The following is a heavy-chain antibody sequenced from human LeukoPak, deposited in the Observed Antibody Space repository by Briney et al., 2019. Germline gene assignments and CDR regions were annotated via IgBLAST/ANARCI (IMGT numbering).Heavy chain of an antibody. J-gene: IGHJ4*02. D-gene: IGHD3-10*01. CDR1: EFTFSSYA. Sequence: GGSLRLSCAASEFTFSSYAMHWVRQAPGKGLEWVAVISYDGSNKYYADSVKGRFTISRDNSKNTLYLQMNSLRAEDTAVYYCARVLTMVGDYYFDYWGQGTLVTVSS. V-gene: IGHV3-30*01. CDR3: ARVLTMVGDYYFDY. CDR2: ISYDGSNK.